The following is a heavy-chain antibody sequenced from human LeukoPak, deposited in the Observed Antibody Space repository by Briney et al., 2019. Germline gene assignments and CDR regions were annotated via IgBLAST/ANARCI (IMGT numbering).Heavy chain of an antibody. CDR3: ARGVQLLNWLDP. D-gene: IGHD2-2*01. Sequence: RGSLRLSCAASGFTVSNNYMSWVRQAPGRGLEWVSLLYGGGYTYYADSVKGRFTISSDNSKNILYLQMNSLRAEDTAVYYCARGVQLLNWLDPWGQGTLVTV. V-gene: IGHV3-53*01. CDR1: GFTVSNNY. J-gene: IGHJ5*02. CDR2: LYGGGYT.